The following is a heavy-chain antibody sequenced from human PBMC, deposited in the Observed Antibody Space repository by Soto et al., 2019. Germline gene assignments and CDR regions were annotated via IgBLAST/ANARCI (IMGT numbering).Heavy chain of an antibody. CDR3: ASNTYCGADCLEY. D-gene: IGHD2-21*02. CDR2: IYSGGST. CDR1: GFTVSSNY. J-gene: IGHJ4*02. Sequence: GWSLRLSCAASGFTVSSNYMSWVRQAPGKGLEWVSFIYSGGSTYYADSVKGRFTISRDNSKNTLYLQMNSLRAEDTAVYYCASNTYCGADCLEYWGEGTLVTVSS. V-gene: IGHV3-53*01.